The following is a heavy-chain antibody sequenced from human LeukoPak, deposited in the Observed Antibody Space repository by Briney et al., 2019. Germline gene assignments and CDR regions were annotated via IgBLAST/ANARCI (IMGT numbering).Heavy chain of an antibody. CDR2: INPSGGST. V-gene: IGHV1-46*01. Sequence: ASVKVSCKASGYTFTSCYMHWVRQAPGQGLEWMGIINPSGGSTSYAQKFQGRVTMTRDMSTSTVYMELSSLRSEDTAVYYCARGIRGYSGYDQASWFDPWGQGTLVTVSS. CDR3: ARGIRGYSGYDQASWFDP. D-gene: IGHD5-12*01. CDR1: GYTFTSCY. J-gene: IGHJ5*02.